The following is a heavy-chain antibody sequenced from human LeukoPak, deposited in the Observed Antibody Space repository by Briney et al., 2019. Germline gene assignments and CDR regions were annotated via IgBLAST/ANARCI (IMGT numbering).Heavy chain of an antibody. Sequence: GGSLRPSCAASGFTFSSYAMHWVRQAPGKGLEWVAVISYDGSNKYYADSVKGRFTISRDNSKNTLYLQMNSLRAEDTAVYYCARVGQGDWGQGTLVTVSS. CDR3: ARVGQGD. CDR2: ISYDGSNK. V-gene: IGHV3-30*04. J-gene: IGHJ4*02. D-gene: IGHD3-10*01. CDR1: GFTFSSYA.